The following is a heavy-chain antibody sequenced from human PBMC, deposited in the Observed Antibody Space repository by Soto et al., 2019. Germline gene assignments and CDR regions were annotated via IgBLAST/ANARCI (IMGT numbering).Heavy chain of an antibody. D-gene: IGHD4-17*01. J-gene: IGHJ4*02. CDR1: GFTLRNYG. CDR2: ISYDGSNK. CDR3: ANAYGDYVPFDY. Sequence: QVQLVESGGGVVQPGRSLRLSCAASGFTLRNYGMHWVRQAPGKGLEWVAVISYDGSNKYYAESVKGRFTISRDNSENTMYLQMNSLRAEDTAVYYCANAYGDYVPFDYWGQGTLVTVSS. V-gene: IGHV3-30*18.